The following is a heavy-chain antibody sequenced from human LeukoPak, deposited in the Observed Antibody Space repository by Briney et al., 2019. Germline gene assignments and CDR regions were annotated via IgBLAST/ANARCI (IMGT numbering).Heavy chain of an antibody. Sequence: PGGSLRLSCAASGFTFSSYAMHWVRQAPGNGLEYVSAISSNGGSTYYANSVRGRFTISRDNSKNTLYLQMGSLRAEDMAVYYCARVGVGAEFDYWGQGTLVTVSS. CDR3: ARVGVGAEFDY. J-gene: IGHJ4*02. CDR2: ISSNGGST. V-gene: IGHV3-64*01. D-gene: IGHD1-26*01. CDR1: GFTFSSYA.